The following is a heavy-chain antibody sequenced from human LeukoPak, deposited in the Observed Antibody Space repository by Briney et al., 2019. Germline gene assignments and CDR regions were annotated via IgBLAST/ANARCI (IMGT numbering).Heavy chain of an antibody. CDR3: ARDSAPLQYYYDSSDDSEYFQH. D-gene: IGHD3-22*01. J-gene: IGHJ1*01. V-gene: IGHV3-48*03. Sequence: GGSLRLSSVASGFTFSSYEMNWVRQAPGKGLEWVSYISSSGSTIYYADSVRGRFTISRDNTKNSLYLQMNSLRAEDTAVYYCARDSAPLQYYYDSSDDSEYFQHWGQGTLVTVSS. CDR1: GFTFSSYE. CDR2: ISSSGSTI.